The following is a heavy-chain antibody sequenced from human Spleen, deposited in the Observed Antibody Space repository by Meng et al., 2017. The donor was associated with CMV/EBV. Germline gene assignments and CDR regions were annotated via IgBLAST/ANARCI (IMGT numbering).Heavy chain of an antibody. Sequence: SSSTLRPNSMNWVRQAPGKGLGWVSSISSSSSYIYYTDSVRGRFTISRDNTKNSLFLQMNSLRAEDTAVYYSARAGSAGGTNNWFDPWGQGTLVTVSS. D-gene: IGHD6-13*01. V-gene: IGHV3-21*01. J-gene: IGHJ5*02. CDR1: SSTLRPNS. CDR3: ARAGSAGGTNNWFDP. CDR2: ISSSSSYI.